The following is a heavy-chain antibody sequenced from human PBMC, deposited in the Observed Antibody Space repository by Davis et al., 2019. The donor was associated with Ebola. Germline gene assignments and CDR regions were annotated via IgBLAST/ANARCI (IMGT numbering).Heavy chain of an antibody. D-gene: IGHD3-9*01. CDR1: GFTVSSNY. CDR2: IYRGWRT. CDR3: ARPSEGGAYYDILTGSPNGMDV. Sequence: ESLKISCSASGFTVSSNYLSWVRQAPGKGLEWVSVIYRGWRTYYADSVKGRFTISRHNSKNTLYLQMNSLSAEDKAVYYCARPSEGGAYYDILTGSPNGMDVWGKGTTVTVSS. J-gene: IGHJ6*04. V-gene: IGHV3-53*01.